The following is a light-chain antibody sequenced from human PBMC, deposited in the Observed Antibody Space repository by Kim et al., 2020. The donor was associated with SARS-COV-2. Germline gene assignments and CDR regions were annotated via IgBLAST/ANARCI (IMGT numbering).Light chain of an antibody. CDR1: SIGSKG. CDR2: YDS. V-gene: IGLV3-21*04. Sequence: PGKTARITCGGNSIGSKGVHWYQQKPGQAPVLVISYDSDRPSGIPERFSGSNSGNTATLTINRVETEDEADYYCQVWDSSSDHRVVFGGGTQLTVL. J-gene: IGLJ2*01. CDR3: QVWDSSSDHRVV.